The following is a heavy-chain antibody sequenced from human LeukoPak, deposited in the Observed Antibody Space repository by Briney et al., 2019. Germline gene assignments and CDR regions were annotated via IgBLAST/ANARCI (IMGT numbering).Heavy chain of an antibody. Sequence: GRSLKLSCVASGFTFISYAMHGVRQAPGKGLEWVAVISYDGSNKYYADSVKGRFTISRDNSKNTLYLQMNSLRAEDTAVYYCARSEYSGYSPLDSWGQGTLVTVPS. CDR3: ARSEYSGYSPLDS. D-gene: IGHD5-12*01. CDR2: ISYDGSNK. J-gene: IGHJ4*02. V-gene: IGHV3-30*04. CDR1: GFTFISYA.